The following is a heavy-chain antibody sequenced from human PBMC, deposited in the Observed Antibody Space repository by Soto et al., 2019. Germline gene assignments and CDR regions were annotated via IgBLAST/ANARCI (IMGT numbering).Heavy chain of an antibody. J-gene: IGHJ4*02. CDR1: GFTFSSYG. Sequence: EVQLLESGGGLVQPGGSLRLSCASSGFTFSSYGMTWVRRPPGKGLEWVSAISGSGAATYYADSVQGRFTISRDNSNNTLYLQMNRLRAEDTAVYSCAKVLYGVVTYFDSWGQGTLVTVSS. V-gene: IGHV3-23*01. CDR3: AKVLYGVVTYFDS. CDR2: ISGSGAAT. D-gene: IGHD3-3*01.